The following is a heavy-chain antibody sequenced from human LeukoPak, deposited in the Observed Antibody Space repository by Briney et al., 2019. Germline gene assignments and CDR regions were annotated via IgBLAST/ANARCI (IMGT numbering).Heavy chain of an antibody. V-gene: IGHV3-48*01. J-gene: IGHJ6*02. CDR1: GFTFSSYS. D-gene: IGHD4-17*01. CDR2: ISSSSSTI. Sequence: GGSLRLSCAASGFTFSSYSMNWVRQAPGKGLGWVSYISSSSSTIYYADSVKGRFTISRDNAKNSLYLQMNSLRAEDTAVYYCATSYGDPYYYYGMDVWGQGTTVTVSS. CDR3: ATSYGDPYYYYGMDV.